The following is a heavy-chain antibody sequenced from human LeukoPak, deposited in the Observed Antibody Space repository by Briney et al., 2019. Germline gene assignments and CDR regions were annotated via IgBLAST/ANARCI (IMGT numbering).Heavy chain of an antibody. CDR3: ARGALNMYYGMDV. CDR1: GFTFNSYW. CDR2: INSDGSGT. J-gene: IGHJ6*02. V-gene: IGHV3-74*01. D-gene: IGHD1/OR15-1a*01. Sequence: GGSLRLSCAASGFTFNSYWMHWVRQAPGKGLVWVSRINSDGSGTSDADFVKGRFTISRDNAKNSLSLQMNSLRAEDTAVYYCARGALNMYYGMDVWGQGTTVTVSS.